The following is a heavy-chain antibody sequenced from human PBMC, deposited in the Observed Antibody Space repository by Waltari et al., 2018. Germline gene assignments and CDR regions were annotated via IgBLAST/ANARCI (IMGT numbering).Heavy chain of an antibody. CDR2: INPASGHT. CDR1: GYRLSSYA. Sequence: QVQLVQSGAEVMKPGASMKISCQTSGYRLSSYAIHWVRQAQGQRREWVGWINPASGHTKYSQKFEGRVTITSDTSADTVYMELTSLTSEDTAVFYCARDEISAAGSLYYYYGLDVWGQGTPVTVS. D-gene: IGHD6-13*01. J-gene: IGHJ6*02. V-gene: IGHV1-3*01. CDR3: ARDEISAAGSLYYYYGLDV.